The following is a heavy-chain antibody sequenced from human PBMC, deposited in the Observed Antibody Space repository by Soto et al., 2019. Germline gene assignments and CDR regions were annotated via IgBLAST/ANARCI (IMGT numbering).Heavy chain of an antibody. CDR2: TYYRSNWRH. V-gene: IGHV6-1*01. Sequence: SQSLSLTYAISGDRVSSNTAACNLIRSSPSRGLEWLGRTYYRSNWRHDYAVSVKSRITVNPDTSKNHFSLQLNSVTPDDTAVYYCARGVAGSGFDLWGQGTLVTVSS. J-gene: IGHJ4*02. CDR1: GDRVSSNTAA. D-gene: IGHD6-19*01. CDR3: ARGVAGSGFDL.